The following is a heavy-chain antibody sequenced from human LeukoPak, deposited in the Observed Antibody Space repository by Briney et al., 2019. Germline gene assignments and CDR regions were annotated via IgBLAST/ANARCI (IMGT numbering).Heavy chain of an antibody. J-gene: IGHJ4*02. Sequence: PGGSLRLSCAASGFTFSTYTMNWVRQAPGKGLEWVAFIRYDGSNKYYADSVKGRFTISRDNSKNTLYLQMNSLRAEDTAVYYCAKDRARVVPAANDYWGQGTLVTVSS. CDR2: IRYDGSNK. CDR3: AKDRARVVPAANDY. V-gene: IGHV3-30*02. CDR1: GFTFSTYT. D-gene: IGHD2-2*01.